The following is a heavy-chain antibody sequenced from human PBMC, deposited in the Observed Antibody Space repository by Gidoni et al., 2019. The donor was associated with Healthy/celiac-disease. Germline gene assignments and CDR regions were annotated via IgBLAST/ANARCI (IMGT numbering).Heavy chain of an antibody. Sequence: QVQLVQSGAEVKKPGASVKVSCKASGYTFTSYAMHWVRQAPGQRLEWMGWINAGNGNTKYSQKSRGRATITRDTPGSTAYMGRGSLRSEDRAVFYGAREPSGYSGSYRSSHFDYWGQGTLVTVSS. D-gene: IGHD1-26*01. CDR3: AREPSGYSGSYRSSHFDY. V-gene: IGHV1-3*01. CDR1: GYTFTSYA. CDR2: INAGNGNT. J-gene: IGHJ4*02.